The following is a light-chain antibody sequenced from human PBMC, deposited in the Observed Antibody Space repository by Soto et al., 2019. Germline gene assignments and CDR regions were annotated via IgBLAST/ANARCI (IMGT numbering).Light chain of an antibody. CDR2: LGS. CDR1: QSLLHSNGYNY. CDR3: MQALQTRWT. Sequence: DIVMTQSPLSLPVTPGEPASISCRSSQSLLHSNGYNYLDWYLQKPGQSPQLLIYLGSNRDSGVPGSFSGRGSGTDFTLKISRVEAEDVGVYYCMQALQTRWTFGQGTKLEIK. V-gene: IGKV2-28*01. J-gene: IGKJ1*01.